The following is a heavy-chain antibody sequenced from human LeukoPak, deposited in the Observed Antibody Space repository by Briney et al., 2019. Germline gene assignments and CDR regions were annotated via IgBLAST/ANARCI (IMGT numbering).Heavy chain of an antibody. J-gene: IGHJ4*02. Sequence: AGGSLRLSCAASGFTFSSYEMNWVRQAPGKGLEWVSYISSSGSTTYYADSVKGRFTIFRDNAKNSLYLQINSLRAEDTAVYYCARRSSAYYFDYWGQGTLVTVSS. CDR2: ISSSGSTT. V-gene: IGHV3-48*03. CDR1: GFTFSSYE. CDR3: ARRSSAYYFDY. D-gene: IGHD6-19*01.